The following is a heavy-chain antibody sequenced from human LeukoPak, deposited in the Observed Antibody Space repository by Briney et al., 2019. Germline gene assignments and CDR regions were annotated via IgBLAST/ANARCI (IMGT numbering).Heavy chain of an antibody. J-gene: IGHJ3*02. CDR1: GYTFTGYY. CDR3: AIDPTPSAAAIYAFDI. Sequence: GASVKVSCKASGYTFTGYYMHWVRQPPGQGLEWMGWINPNSGGTNYAQKFQGRVIMTGDTSISTAYMELSRLRSDDTAVEYCAIDPTPSAAAIYAFDIWGQGTMVTVSS. CDR2: INPNSGGT. D-gene: IGHD2-2*01. V-gene: IGHV1-2*02.